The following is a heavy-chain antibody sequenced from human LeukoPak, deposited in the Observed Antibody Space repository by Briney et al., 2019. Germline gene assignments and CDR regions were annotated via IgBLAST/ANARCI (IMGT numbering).Heavy chain of an antibody. J-gene: IGHJ4*02. D-gene: IGHD3-3*01. CDR2: IYYSGST. CDR3: ARDTEIWSGLPRLSD. CDR1: GGSISSGGYY. V-gene: IGHV4-31*03. Sequence: PSETLSLTCTVSGGSISSGGYYWSWIRQHPGKGLEWIGYIYYSGSTYYNPSLKSRVTISVDTSKNQFSLKLGSVTAADTAVYYCARDTEIWSGLPRLSDWGQGTLVTVSS.